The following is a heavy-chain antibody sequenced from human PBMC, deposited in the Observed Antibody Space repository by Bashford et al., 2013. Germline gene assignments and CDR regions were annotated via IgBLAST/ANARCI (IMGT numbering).Heavy chain of an antibody. CDR3: ARRPRGVLKGIDS. D-gene: IGHD3-10*01. Sequence: SETLSLTCTVSGGSISSGGYYWSWIRQHPGKGLEWIGYIYYSGSTYYNPSLKSRVTISVDTSKNQFSLKLSSVTAADTAVYYCARRPRGVLKGIDSWGQGTLVTVSS. CDR1: GGSISSGGYY. CDR2: IYYSGST. J-gene: IGHJ4*02. V-gene: IGHV4-31*03.